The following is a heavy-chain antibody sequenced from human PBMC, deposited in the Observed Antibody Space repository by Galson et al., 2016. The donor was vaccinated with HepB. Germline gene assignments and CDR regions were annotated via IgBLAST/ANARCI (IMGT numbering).Heavy chain of an antibody. CDR2: IVSRGSHM. CDR1: GFTFSSYN. CDR3: AKDPSQKYYFDY. Sequence: LRLSCAASGFTFSSYNMNWVRQAPGKGPEWVSSIVSRGSHMFYAESLKGRFTISRDNAKNSLYLQMNSLRVEDTAVYYCAKDPSQKYYFDYWGQGTLVTVSS. V-gene: IGHV3-21*01. J-gene: IGHJ4*02.